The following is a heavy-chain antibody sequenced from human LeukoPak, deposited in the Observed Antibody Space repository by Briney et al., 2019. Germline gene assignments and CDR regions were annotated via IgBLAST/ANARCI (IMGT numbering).Heavy chain of an antibody. CDR2: ISGSGDST. CDR3: AVIAAAGRSYAFDI. J-gene: IGHJ3*02. CDR1: GFTFSSYA. Sequence: GGSLRLSCAASGFTFSSYAMSWVRQAPGKGLEWVSAISGSGDSTYYGDSVKGRFTISRDNSKNTLYLQMNSLRAEDTAVYYCAVIAAAGRSYAFDIWGQGTMVTVSS. D-gene: IGHD6-13*01. V-gene: IGHV3-23*01.